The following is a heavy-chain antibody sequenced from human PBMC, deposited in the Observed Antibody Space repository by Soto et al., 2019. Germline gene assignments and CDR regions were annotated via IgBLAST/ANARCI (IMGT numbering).Heavy chain of an antibody. CDR3: AKDRSVGGSYLGY. Sequence: GSLRLSCAASGFTFSSYGMHWVRQAPGKGLEWVAVISYDGSNKYYADSVKGRFTISRDNSKNTLYLQMNSLRAEDTAVYYCAKDRSVGGSYLGYWGQGTLVTVSS. J-gene: IGHJ4*02. D-gene: IGHD1-26*01. V-gene: IGHV3-30*18. CDR1: GFTFSSYG. CDR2: ISYDGSNK.